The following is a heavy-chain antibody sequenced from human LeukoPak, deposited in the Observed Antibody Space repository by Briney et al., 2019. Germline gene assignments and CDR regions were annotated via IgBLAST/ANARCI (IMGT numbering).Heavy chain of an antibody. CDR2: IIPIFGTA. V-gene: IGHV1-69*13. J-gene: IGHJ1*01. D-gene: IGHD2-21*01. CDR1: GGIFSSYA. Sequence: SVKVSCKASGGIFSSYAISWVRQAPGQGLEWMGGIIPIFGTANYAQKFQGRVTITADESTSTAYMELSSLRSEDTAVYYCARDPCGGGDCYSVPEYFQHWGQGTLVTVST. CDR3: ARDPCGGGDCYSVPEYFQH.